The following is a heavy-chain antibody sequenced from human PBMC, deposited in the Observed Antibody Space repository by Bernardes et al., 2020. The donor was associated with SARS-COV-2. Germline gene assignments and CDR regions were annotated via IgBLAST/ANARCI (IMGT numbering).Heavy chain of an antibody. V-gene: IGHV3-7*02. CDR3: SQKDGDF. CDR1: GFTFSSSW. CDR2: LNGDGSAK. Sequence: GGSLRLSCAASGFTFSSSWMSWVRQAPGKGLEWVANLNGDGSAKHYADSVRGRFTISRDNAENSLYLQMNSLRVDDTAVYYCSQKDGDFWGQGALVTVSS. J-gene: IGHJ4*02.